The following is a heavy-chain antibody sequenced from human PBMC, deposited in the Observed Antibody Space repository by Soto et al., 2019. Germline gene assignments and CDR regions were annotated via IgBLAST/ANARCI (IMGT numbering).Heavy chain of an antibody. Sequence: GGSLRLSCAASGFTFSSYSMNWVRQAPGKGLEWVSYISSSSSTIYYADSVKGRFTISRDNAKNSLYLQMNSLRDEDTAVYYCARDPQHYDYVWGSYRYPYYFDYWGQGTLVTVSS. CDR1: GFTFSSYS. CDR3: ARDPQHYDYVWGSYRYPYYFDY. V-gene: IGHV3-48*02. J-gene: IGHJ4*02. D-gene: IGHD3-16*02. CDR2: ISSSSSTI.